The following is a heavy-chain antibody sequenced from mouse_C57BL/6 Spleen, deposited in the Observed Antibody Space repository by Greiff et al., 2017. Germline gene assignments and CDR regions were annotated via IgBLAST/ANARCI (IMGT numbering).Heavy chain of an antibody. CDR3: ARIGDLDY. Sequence: QVQLKESGAELVMPGASVKLSCKASGYTFTSYWMHWVKQRPGQGLEWIGEIDPSDSYTNYNQKFKGKSTLTVDKSSSTAYMQLSSLTSEDSAAYYCARIGDLDYWGQGTTLTVSS. J-gene: IGHJ2*01. V-gene: IGHV1-69*01. CDR2: IDPSDSYT. CDR1: GYTFTSYW.